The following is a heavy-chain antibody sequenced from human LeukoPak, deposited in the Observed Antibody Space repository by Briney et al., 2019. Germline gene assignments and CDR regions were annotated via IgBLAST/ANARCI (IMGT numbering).Heavy chain of an antibody. CDR2: IYYSGNT. Sequence: SETLSLTCTVSGVSISSGDYYWSWIRQPPGKGLEWIGYIYYSGNTYYNPSLKSRVTISAGTSNNQFSLKLSSVTAADTALYYCARDYSGYHLLDYWGQGTLVTVSS. D-gene: IGHD5-12*01. J-gene: IGHJ4*02. CDR3: ARDYSGYHLLDY. V-gene: IGHV4-30-4*08. CDR1: GVSISSGDYY.